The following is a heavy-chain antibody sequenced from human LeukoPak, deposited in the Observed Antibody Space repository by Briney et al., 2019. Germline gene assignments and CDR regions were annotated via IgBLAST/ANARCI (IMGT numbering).Heavy chain of an antibody. CDR1: GYRFNAYW. V-gene: IGHV5-51*01. CDR3: ARPNITSYYDSRGYDAFDV. D-gene: IGHD3-22*01. Sequence: GESLKISCKGSGYRFNAYWIAWVRQMPGKGLEWMGSIYPDDSDTRYSLSFQGQVTISAYKSVRTAYLQWSSLKASDTAMYYCARPNITSYYDSRGYDAFDVWGQGTMVTVSS. J-gene: IGHJ3*01. CDR2: IYPDDSDT.